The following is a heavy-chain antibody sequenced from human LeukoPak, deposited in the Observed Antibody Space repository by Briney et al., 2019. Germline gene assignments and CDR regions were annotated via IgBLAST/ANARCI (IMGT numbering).Heavy chain of an antibody. CDR2: INHSGST. V-gene: IGHV4-34*01. D-gene: IGHD3-22*01. CDR3: AREEDDSSGYYFDY. CDR1: GGSFSGYY. J-gene: IGHJ4*02. Sequence: PWETLSLTCAVYGGSFSGYYWSWIRQPPGKGLEWIGEINHSGSTNYNPSLKSRVTISVDTSKNQFSLKLSSVTAADTAVYYCAREEDDSSGYYFDYWGQGTLVTVSS.